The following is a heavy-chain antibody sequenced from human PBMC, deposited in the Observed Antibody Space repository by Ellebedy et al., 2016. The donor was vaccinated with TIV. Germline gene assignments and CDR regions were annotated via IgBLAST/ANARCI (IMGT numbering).Heavy chain of an antibody. CDR3: AHSVLMDPFDY. V-gene: IGHV2-5*01. J-gene: IGHJ4*02. Sequence: SGPTLVKPTQTLTLTCTFSGFLLSTSGVGVGWIRQPPGKALEWLALIYWNDDKRYSPSLKSRLTITKDTSKSQVVLTLTNMDPVATATYYCAHSVLMDPFDYWGQGTLVTVSS. CDR2: IYWNDDK. CDR1: GFLLSTSGVG. D-gene: IGHD2-8*01.